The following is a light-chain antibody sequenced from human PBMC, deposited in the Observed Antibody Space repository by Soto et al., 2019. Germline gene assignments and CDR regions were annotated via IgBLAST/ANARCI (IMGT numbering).Light chain of an antibody. V-gene: IGLV2-23*01. CDR3: CSYAGSSTVV. J-gene: IGLJ2*01. Sequence: QSVLTQPASVSGSPGQSITISCTGTNSDVGGYNYVSWYQQHPGKAPKLMIYEGSKRPSGVSNRFSGSKSGNTASLTISGLQAEDEADYYCCSYAGSSTVVFGGGTQLTVL. CDR1: NSDVGGYNY. CDR2: EGS.